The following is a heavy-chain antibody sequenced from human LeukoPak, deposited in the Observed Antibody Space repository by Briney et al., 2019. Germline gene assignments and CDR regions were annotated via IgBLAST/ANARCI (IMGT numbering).Heavy chain of an antibody. CDR2: INHSGST. J-gene: IGHJ4*02. D-gene: IGHD1-20*01. CDR3: ARGYNSGFDY. V-gene: IGHV4-34*01. CDR1: GGSFSGYY. Sequence: SETLSLTCAVYGGSFSGYYWSWIRQPPGKGLEWNGEINHSGSTNYNPSLKSRVTISVDTSKNQFSLKLSSVTAADTAVYYCARGYNSGFDYWGQGTLVTVSS.